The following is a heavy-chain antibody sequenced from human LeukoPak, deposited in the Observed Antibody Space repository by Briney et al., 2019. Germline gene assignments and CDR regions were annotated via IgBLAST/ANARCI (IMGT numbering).Heavy chain of an antibody. Sequence: SETLSLTCAVYGGSFSDYYWSWIRQPPGKGLEWIGEINPSGGTNYSPSLKSRVTISVDMSKNQFSVKLSTVAAEDTAVYFCARVGHRYVINDWSRMGLGAYPTKYYYHMDVWDKGTTVSVFS. CDR1: GGSFSDYY. CDR2: INPSGGT. J-gene: IGHJ6*03. V-gene: IGHV4-34*01. D-gene: IGHD2-8*01. CDR3: ARVGHRYVINDWSRMGLGAYPTKYYYHMDV.